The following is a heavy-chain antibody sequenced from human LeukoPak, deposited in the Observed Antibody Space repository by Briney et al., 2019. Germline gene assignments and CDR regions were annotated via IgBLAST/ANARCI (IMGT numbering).Heavy chain of an antibody. J-gene: IGHJ4*02. V-gene: IGHV4-39*01. CDR2: INYSGST. Sequence: SETLSITCTVSGGSVSSTTYYGRWIRQPPGKGLEWIASINYSGSTYYNPSLKSRVTISVDTSENQFSLKLSSVTAADTAVYYCARYVVYGSGKYYFDYWGQGTLVTVSS. CDR3: ARYVVYGSGKYYFDY. CDR1: GGSVSSTTYY. D-gene: IGHD3-10*01.